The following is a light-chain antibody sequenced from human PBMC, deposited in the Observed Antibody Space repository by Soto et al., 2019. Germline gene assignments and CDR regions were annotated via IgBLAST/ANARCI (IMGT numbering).Light chain of an antibody. CDR3: AAWDDSLSGYV. V-gene: IGLV1-47*01. Sequence: QSVLTQPPSASGTPGQRVTISCSGSNSNLGSNFVYWYQQLPGTAPKLLIYRNNQRPSGVPDRFSGSKSGTSASLAISGLRSEYEADYYCAAWDDSLSGYVFGTGTKVTVL. CDR1: NSNLGSNF. CDR2: RNN. J-gene: IGLJ1*01.